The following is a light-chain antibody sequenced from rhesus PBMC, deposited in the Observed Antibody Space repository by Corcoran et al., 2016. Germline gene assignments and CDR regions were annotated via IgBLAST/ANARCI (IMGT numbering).Light chain of an antibody. CDR2: GAS. J-gene: IGKJ2*01. Sequence: QVILTQSPATLSLSPGERATLSCRASQSVSSYLAWYQQKPGQAPRLLLYGASSRATGFPDRFSGSGSGTDFTRTISSLEPEDVGVYHCYQHSSGYSFGQGTKVEIK. CDR1: QSVSSY. CDR3: YQHSSGYS. V-gene: IGKV3-10*01.